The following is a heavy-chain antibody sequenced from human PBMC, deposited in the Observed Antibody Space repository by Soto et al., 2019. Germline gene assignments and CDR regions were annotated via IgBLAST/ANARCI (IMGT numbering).Heavy chain of an antibody. Sequence: GESLKISCKGSGYSFTSYWIGWVRQMPGKGLEWMGIIYPGDSDTRYSPSFQGQVTISADKSISTAYLQWSSLKASDTAMYYCARLIRRDIVVVVAPGGWFDPWGQGTLDTVS. D-gene: IGHD2-15*01. J-gene: IGHJ5*02. CDR3: ARLIRRDIVVVVAPGGWFDP. CDR1: GYSFTSYW. V-gene: IGHV5-51*01. CDR2: IYPGDSDT.